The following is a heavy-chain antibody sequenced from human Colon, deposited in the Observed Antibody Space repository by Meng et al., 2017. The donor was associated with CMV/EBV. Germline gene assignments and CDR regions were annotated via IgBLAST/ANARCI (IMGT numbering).Heavy chain of an antibody. J-gene: IGHJ6*02. CDR1: GYTFTSYY. CDR2: INPSGGST. V-gene: IGHV1-46*01. CDR3: ARDPPTGYGMDV. D-gene: IGHD1-14*01. Sequence: ASVKVSCKASGYTFTSYYMHWVRQAPGQGLEWMGIINPSGGSTSYAQKFQGRVTMTTDTSTSTVYMELSSLRSEDTAVYYCARDPPTGYGMDVWGQGTPVTVSS.